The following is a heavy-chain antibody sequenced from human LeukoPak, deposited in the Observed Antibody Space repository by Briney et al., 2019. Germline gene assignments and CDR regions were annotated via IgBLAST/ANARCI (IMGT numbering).Heavy chain of an antibody. CDR1: GYTFTSYY. CDR3: ARDGGYCSSTSCYTYYYYGMDV. J-gene: IGHJ6*02. CDR2: INPSGGST. V-gene: IGHV1-46*01. D-gene: IGHD2-2*02. Sequence: ASVKVSCKASGYTFTSYYMHWVRQAPGQGLEWMGIINPSGGSTSYAQKFQGRVTMTRDTSTSTFYMELSSLRSEDTAVYYCARDGGYCSSTSCYTYYYYGMDVWGQGTTVTVSS.